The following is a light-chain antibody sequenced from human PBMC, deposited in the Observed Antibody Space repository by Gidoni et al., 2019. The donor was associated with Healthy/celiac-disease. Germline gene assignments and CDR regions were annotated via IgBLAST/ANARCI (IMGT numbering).Light chain of an antibody. J-gene: IGKJ1*01. V-gene: IGKV4-1*01. CDR1: QSVLYSSNKKYY. CDR2: WAS. Sequence: DIGMTQSPDSLAGALGERATIKCKSSQSVLYSSNKKYYLAWYQKKPGQPPKLLLYWASTRESGVPDRFSGSGSGTDFTLTISSLQAEDVAVYYCQQYYSTPPWTFGQGTKVEI. CDR3: QQYYSTPPWT.